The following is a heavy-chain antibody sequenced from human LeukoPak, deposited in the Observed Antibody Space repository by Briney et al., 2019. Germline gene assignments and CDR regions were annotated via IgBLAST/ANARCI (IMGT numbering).Heavy chain of an antibody. Sequence: SETLSLTCTVSGYSITSAYYWGWIRQPPGKGLEWIGSFFLKGSTYYNPSLKSRVTISVDTSKNQFSLTLSSVTAADTAVYYCARDGVDIAMGTADYWGQGTLVTVSS. CDR1: GYSITSAYY. D-gene: IGHD5-18*01. J-gene: IGHJ4*02. V-gene: IGHV4-38-2*02. CDR3: ARDGVDIAMGTADY. CDR2: FFLKGST.